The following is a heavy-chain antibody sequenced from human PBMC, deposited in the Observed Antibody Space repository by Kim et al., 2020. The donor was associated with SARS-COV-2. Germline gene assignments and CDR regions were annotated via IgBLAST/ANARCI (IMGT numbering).Heavy chain of an antibody. D-gene: IGHD1-7*01. V-gene: IGHV1-46*01. CDR1: GYTFRGYY. Sequence: ASVKVSFKASGYTFRGYYMHWVRQAPGQGLEWMGIINPSGSSTTYAQKFQGRLTMTRDTSTSTVYMELSSLTSDDTAVYYCARGGSTGGTSFSAWDYYYGMDVGGQGTTVTVSS. J-gene: IGHJ6*02. CDR2: INPSGSST. CDR3: ARGGSTGGTSFSAWDYYYGMDV.